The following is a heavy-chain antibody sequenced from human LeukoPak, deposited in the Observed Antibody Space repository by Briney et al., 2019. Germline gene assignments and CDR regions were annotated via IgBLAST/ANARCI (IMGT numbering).Heavy chain of an antibody. Sequence: PGGSLRLSCAASGFTFSSYAMSWVRQAPGKGLEWVSAISGSGGSTYYADSVKGRFTISRDNSKNTLYLQMNSLRAEDTAVYYCAKRETYYYDSSGYWLVYWGQGTLVTVSS. CDR3: AKRETYYYDSSGYWLVY. D-gene: IGHD3-22*01. CDR2: ISGSGGST. CDR1: GFTFSSYA. V-gene: IGHV3-23*01. J-gene: IGHJ4*02.